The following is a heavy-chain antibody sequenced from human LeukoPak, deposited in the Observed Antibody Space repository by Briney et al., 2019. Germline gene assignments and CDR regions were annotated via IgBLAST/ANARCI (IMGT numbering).Heavy chain of an antibody. CDR1: GGSISSHY. D-gene: IGHD6-19*01. J-gene: IGHJ5*02. V-gene: IGHV4-59*11. CDR2: IYYSGST. CDR3: ARDGDEAVAGTLNH. Sequence: PSETLSLTCTVSGGSISSHYWSWIRQPPGKGLEWIGYIYYSGSTNYNPSLKSRVTISVDTSKNQFSLKLSSVTAADTAVYYCARDGDEAVAGTLNHWGQGTLVTVSS.